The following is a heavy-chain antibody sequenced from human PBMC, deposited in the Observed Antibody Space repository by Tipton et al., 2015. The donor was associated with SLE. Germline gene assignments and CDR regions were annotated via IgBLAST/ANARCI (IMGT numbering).Heavy chain of an antibody. Sequence: TLSLTCAVYGGSFSGYYWSWIRQPPGKGLEWIGEINHRGSTNFNPSLKTRVTMSVDTSKNQFSLKLSSVTAADTAVYYCARDRREQWLEGWYFDLRGRGTLVTVSS. CDR2: INHRGST. CDR1: GGSFSGYY. D-gene: IGHD6-19*01. V-gene: IGHV4-34*01. CDR3: ARDRREQWLEGWYFDL. J-gene: IGHJ2*01.